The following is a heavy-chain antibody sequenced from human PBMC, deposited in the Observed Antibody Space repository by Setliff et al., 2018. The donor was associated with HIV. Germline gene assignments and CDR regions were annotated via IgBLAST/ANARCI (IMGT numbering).Heavy chain of an antibody. J-gene: IGHJ4*02. Sequence: PSETLSLTCTVFGASISGGDYYWSWIRQPPGKGLEWIGYIYYSGSTYYNPSLKSRLTILVDTSKNQFSLKLSSVTAADTAVYYCASLNYYDSSGYYPHWGQGTLVTVSS. CDR3: ASLNYYDSSGYYPH. CDR1: GASISGGDYY. D-gene: IGHD3-22*01. CDR2: IYYSGST. V-gene: IGHV4-30-4*08.